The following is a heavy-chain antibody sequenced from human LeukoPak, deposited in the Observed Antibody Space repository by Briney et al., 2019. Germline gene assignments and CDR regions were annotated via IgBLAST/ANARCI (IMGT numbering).Heavy chain of an antibody. Sequence: SVKVSCKASGYTFTGSYMHWVRQAPGQGLEWMGGVIAIFGRVKYGQKFQGRATITTDESTSTAYMELSSLTSEDTGVYYCARGELGDSSGFSFFDYWGQGTLVTVSS. J-gene: IGHJ4*02. V-gene: IGHV1-69*05. CDR3: ARGELGDSSGFSFFDY. D-gene: IGHD3-22*01. CDR2: VIAIFGRV. CDR1: GYTFTGSY.